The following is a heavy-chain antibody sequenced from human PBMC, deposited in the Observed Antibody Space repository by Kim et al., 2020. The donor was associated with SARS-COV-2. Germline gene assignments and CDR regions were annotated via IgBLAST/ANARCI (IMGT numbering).Heavy chain of an antibody. CDR2: IIRDGGAT. J-gene: IGHJ4*02. CDR3: AQGRQWLIVN. CDR1: GLNLYDYA. Sequence: GGSLRLSCTISGLNLYDYAIHWVRNVPGKGLEWVSLIIRDGGATYYADSVKGRFTISRDISKKSLNLQMDSLRAEDTALYNFAQGRQWLIVNWGQGTQVTVSS. V-gene: IGHV3-43*02. D-gene: IGHD6-19*01.